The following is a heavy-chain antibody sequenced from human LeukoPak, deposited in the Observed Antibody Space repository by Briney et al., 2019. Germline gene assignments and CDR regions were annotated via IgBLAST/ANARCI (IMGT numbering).Heavy chain of an antibody. J-gene: IGHJ4*02. Sequence: GESLPLFCAASGFTFSRYAMRWVRQATGKGLEWVSSDSTDGDTYYNDSVQDRFTISRVVSRKTLFLQMLSLGAEDAALYYCARSRSGSGAGTSDYWGQGTLVIVSS. V-gene: IGHV3-23*01. CDR3: ARSRSGSGAGTSDY. CDR2: DSTDGDT. D-gene: IGHD6-19*01. CDR1: GFTFSRYA.